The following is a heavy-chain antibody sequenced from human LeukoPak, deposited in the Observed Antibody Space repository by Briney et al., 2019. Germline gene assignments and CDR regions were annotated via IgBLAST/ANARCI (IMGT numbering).Heavy chain of an antibody. J-gene: IGHJ3*02. D-gene: IGHD2-15*01. CDR3: ARDTNTDIVVVVAATFADDAFDI. CDR2: ISSSSSYI. V-gene: IGHV3-21*01. Sequence: GGSLRLSCAASGFTFSSYSMIWVRQAPGKGLEWVSSISSSSSYIYYADSVKGRFTISRDNAKNSLYLQMNSLRAEDTAVYYCARDTNTDIVVVVAATFADDAFDIWGQGTMVAVSS. CDR1: GFTFSSYS.